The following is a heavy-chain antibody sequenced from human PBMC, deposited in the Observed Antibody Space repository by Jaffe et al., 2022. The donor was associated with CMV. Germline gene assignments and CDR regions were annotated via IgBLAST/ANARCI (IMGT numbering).Heavy chain of an antibody. D-gene: IGHD2-2*01. CDR2: ISGSGGST. J-gene: IGHJ6*03. Sequence: EVQLVESGGGLVQPGGSLRLSCAASGFTFSSYAMSWVRQAPGKGLEWVSAISGSGGSTYYADSVKGRFTISRDNSKNTLYLQMNSLRAEDTAVYYCAKEVVPAAIFYYYYMDVWGKGTTVTVSS. CDR3: AKEVVPAAIFYYYYMDV. V-gene: IGHV3-23*04. CDR1: GFTFSSYA.